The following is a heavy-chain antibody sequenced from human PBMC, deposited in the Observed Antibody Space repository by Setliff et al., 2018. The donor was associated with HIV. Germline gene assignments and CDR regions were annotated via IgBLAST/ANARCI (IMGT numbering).Heavy chain of an antibody. J-gene: IGHJ4*02. Sequence: SETLSLTCTVSGGSISSSSYYWGWIRQPPGKGLEWIGTIYHSGSTYYNPSLKSRVTISVDTSKNQFSLKLSSVTAADTAVYYCARHAIVDTAGRGFDYWGQGTLVTVLL. CDR1: GGSISSSSYY. CDR3: ARHAIVDTAGRGFDY. D-gene: IGHD5-18*01. V-gene: IGHV4-39*01. CDR2: IYHSGST.